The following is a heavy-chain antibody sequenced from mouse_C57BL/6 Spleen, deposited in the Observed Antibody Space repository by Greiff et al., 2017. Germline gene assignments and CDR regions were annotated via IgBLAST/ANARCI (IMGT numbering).Heavy chain of an antibody. CDR2: IDPEDGDT. CDR3: TSTVVATPFAY. V-gene: IGHV14-1*01. Sequence: DVKLQESGAELVRPGASVKLSCTASGFNIKDYYMHWVKQRPEQGLEWIGRIDPEDGDTEYAPKFQGKATMTADTSSNTAYLQLSSLTSEDTAVYYCTSTVVATPFAYWGQGTLVTVSA. D-gene: IGHD1-1*01. CDR1: GFNIKDYY. J-gene: IGHJ3*01.